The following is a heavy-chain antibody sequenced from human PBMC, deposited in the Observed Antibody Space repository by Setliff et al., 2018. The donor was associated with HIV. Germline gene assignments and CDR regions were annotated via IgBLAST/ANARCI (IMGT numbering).Heavy chain of an antibody. V-gene: IGHV4-34*01. Sequence: PSETLSLTCAVYGESLSPYFWSWIRQTPGKGLEWIGEINHSGSSYYNPSLKSRVTLSVDTSKNQFSLNLTSMTAADTAVYYCARGLGMVGATTPFDYWGQGTLVTVSS. CDR3: ARGLGMVGATTPFDY. CDR2: INHSGSS. CDR1: GESLSPYF. J-gene: IGHJ4*02. D-gene: IGHD1-26*01.